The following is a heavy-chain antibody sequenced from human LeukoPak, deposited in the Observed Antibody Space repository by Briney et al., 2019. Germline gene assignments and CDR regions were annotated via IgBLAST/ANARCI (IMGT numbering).Heavy chain of an antibody. CDR2: IHSNGGST. CDR1: GFTFSSFA. V-gene: IGHV3-64D*09. Sequence: PGGSLRLSCSASGFTFSSFAMHWVRQAPGKGLECVSAIHSNGGSTYYADSVKGRFTISRDNSKNTLSLQMSSLRAEDTAVYYCVKGAWSGYYDFFDYWGQGTLVTVSS. D-gene: IGHD3-3*01. J-gene: IGHJ4*02. CDR3: VKGAWSGYYDFFDY.